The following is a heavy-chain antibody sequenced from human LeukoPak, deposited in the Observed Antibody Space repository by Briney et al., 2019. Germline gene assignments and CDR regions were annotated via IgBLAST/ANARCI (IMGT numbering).Heavy chain of an antibody. J-gene: IGHJ4*02. Sequence: GGSLRLSCAASGFTFNYAWMSWVRQVPGKGLEWVSAISGSGGSTYYADSVKGRFTISRDNSKNTLYLQMNSLRAEDTAVYYCAKTFYYGSGSFYYFDYWGQGTLVTVSS. V-gene: IGHV3-23*01. CDR2: ISGSGGST. CDR3: AKTFYYGSGSFYYFDY. CDR1: GFTFNYAW. D-gene: IGHD3-10*01.